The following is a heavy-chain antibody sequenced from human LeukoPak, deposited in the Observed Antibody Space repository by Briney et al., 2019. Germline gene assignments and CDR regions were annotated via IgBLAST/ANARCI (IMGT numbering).Heavy chain of an antibody. CDR3: ARATPRSTFYLDS. Sequence: PSETLSLTCSVSGGSMNNYYWSWIRQPPGKGLEWIGYIYYRGNTNYNPSLKSRVTISVDTSKNQFSLKLSSVTPADTAVYFCARATPRSTFYLDSWGQGTLVTVSS. V-gene: IGHV4-59*01. CDR2: IYYRGNT. D-gene: IGHD2-2*01. J-gene: IGHJ4*02. CDR1: GGSMNNYY.